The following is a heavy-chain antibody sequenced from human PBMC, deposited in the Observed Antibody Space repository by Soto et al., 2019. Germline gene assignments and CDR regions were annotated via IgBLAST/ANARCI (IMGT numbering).Heavy chain of an antibody. V-gene: IGHV3-23*01. D-gene: IGHD3-10*01. Sequence: EVQLLESGGGLVQPGGSLRLSCAASGFTFSSFAMTWVRQAPGKGLQWVSTITSDGGNTYYVDSVKGRFTISRDNSKNALYLQMNSLRAEDTAIYYCAKGRGGNNRYSCDYWGQGTLVTVSS. J-gene: IGHJ4*02. CDR3: AKGRGGNNRYSCDY. CDR1: GFTFSSFA. CDR2: ITSDGGNT.